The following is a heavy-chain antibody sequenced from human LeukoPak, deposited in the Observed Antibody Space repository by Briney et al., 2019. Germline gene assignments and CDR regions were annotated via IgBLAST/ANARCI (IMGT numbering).Heavy chain of an antibody. CDR2: IWYDGSNK. D-gene: IGHD3-22*01. Sequence: PGGSLRLSCAASGFTFSSYGMHWVRQAPGKGLEWVAVIWYDGSNKYYADSVKGRFTISRDNSKNTLYLQMNSLRAEDTAVYYCAKSPHYYDSSGYYDYWGQGTLVTVSS. V-gene: IGHV3-33*06. CDR1: GFTFSSYG. J-gene: IGHJ4*02. CDR3: AKSPHYYDSSGYYDY.